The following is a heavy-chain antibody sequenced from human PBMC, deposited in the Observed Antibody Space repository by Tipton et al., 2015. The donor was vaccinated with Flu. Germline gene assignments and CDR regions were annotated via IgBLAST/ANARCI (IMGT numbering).Heavy chain of an antibody. Sequence: TLSLTCTVSGGSISSGSYYWSWIRQPAGKGLEWIGRIYTSGSTNYSPSLKSRVTISVDTSKNQFSLKLSSVTAADTAVYYCARTMMGAFDIWGQGTMVTVSS. J-gene: IGHJ3*02. D-gene: IGHD3-22*01. CDR3: ARTMMGAFDI. CDR1: GGSISSGSYY. V-gene: IGHV4-61*02. CDR2: IYTSGST.